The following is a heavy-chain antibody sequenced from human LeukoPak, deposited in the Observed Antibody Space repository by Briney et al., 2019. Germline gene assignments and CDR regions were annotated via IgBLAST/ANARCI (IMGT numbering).Heavy chain of an antibody. Sequence: KPSETLSLTCTVSGGSISSSSYYLSWIRQPPGKGLEWIGYIYYSGSTNYNPSPKSRVTISVDTSKNQFSLKLSSVTAADTAVYYCARDFQDPYYYDSSGYKADAFDIWGQGTMVTVSS. J-gene: IGHJ3*02. CDR2: IYYSGST. D-gene: IGHD3-22*01. CDR1: GGSISSSSYY. CDR3: ARDFQDPYYYDSSGYKADAFDI. V-gene: IGHV4-61*01.